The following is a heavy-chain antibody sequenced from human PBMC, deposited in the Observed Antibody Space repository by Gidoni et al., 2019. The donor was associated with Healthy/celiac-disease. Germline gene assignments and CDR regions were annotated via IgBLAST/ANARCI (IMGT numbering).Heavy chain of an antibody. CDR2: ISYDGSNK. CDR3: AKEYYDFWSGGWFDP. D-gene: IGHD3-3*01. J-gene: IGHJ5*02. V-gene: IGHV3-30*18. CDR1: GFTFSSYG. Sequence: QVQLVEAGGGVVQPGRSLSLSCAASGFTFSSYGMHWVRQAPGKGLEWVAVISYDGSNKYYADSVKGRFTISRDNSKNTLYLQMNSLRAEDTAVYYCAKEYYDFWSGGWFDPWGQGTLVTVSS.